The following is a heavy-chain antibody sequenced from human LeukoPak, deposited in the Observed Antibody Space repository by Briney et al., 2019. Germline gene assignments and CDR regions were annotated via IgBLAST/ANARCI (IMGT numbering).Heavy chain of an antibody. J-gene: IGHJ5*02. CDR2: INPNSGGT. CDR1: GYTFTGYY. CDR3: ARDRRKSSSSINWFDP. D-gene: IGHD6-6*01. V-gene: IGHV1-2*02. Sequence: ASVKVSCKASGYTFTGYYMHWVRQAPGQGLEWMGWINPNSGGTNYAQKFQGRVTMTRDTSISTAYMELSRLRSDDTAVYYCARDRRKSSSSINWFDPWGQGTLVTVSS.